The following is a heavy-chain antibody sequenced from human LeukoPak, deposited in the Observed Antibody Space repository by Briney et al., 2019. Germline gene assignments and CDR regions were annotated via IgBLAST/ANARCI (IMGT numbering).Heavy chain of an antibody. V-gene: IGHV4-34*01. CDR1: GGSFSGYY. CDR3: ARRRLWYYLVY. J-gene: IGHJ4*02. CDR2: INPRGST. D-gene: IGHD5-18*01. Sequence: SETLSLTCGVYGGSFSGYYWSWIRQPPGKGLEWIGEINPRGSTNYNPSLKSRVTLSAHTSKNQFSLTLNTVTAPGTAVHYSARRRLWYYLVYWCQGPLVTVSS.